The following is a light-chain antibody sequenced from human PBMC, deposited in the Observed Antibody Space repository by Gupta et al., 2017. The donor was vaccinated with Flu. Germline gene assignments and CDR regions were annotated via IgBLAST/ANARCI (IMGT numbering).Light chain of an antibody. CDR3: QQYSTSPLT. Sequence: DIQMTPPPSTPPASVGDRVTTTSCASQRISSWLAWYQQKPGKAPKILIQKASNLESGVPSRFSGSGSGTEFTLTISSLQPDDFAAYYCQQYSTSPLTFGGGTKVEIE. J-gene: IGKJ4*01. V-gene: IGKV1-5*03. CDR1: QRISSW. CDR2: KAS.